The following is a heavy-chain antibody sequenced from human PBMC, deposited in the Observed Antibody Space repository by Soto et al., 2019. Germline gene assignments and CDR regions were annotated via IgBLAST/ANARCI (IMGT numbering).Heavy chain of an antibody. Sequence: GASVKVSCKVSGYTLTELSMHWVRQAPGKGLEWMGGFDPEDGETIYAQKFQGRVTMTEDTSTDTAYMELSSLRSEDTAVYYCATGSGLYSGYAQAFDIWAKGQWSPSPQ. CDR1: GYTLTELS. V-gene: IGHV1-24*01. CDR3: ATGSGLYSGYAQAFDI. CDR2: FDPEDGET. J-gene: IGHJ3*02. D-gene: IGHD5-12*01.